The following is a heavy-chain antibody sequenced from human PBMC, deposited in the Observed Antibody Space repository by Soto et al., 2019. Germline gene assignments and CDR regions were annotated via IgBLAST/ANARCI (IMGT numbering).Heavy chain of an antibody. D-gene: IGHD2-2*02. CDR2: IYYSGST. Sequence: LSLTCAVSGGSIRSGGYSWSWIRQPPGKGLEWIGYIYYSGSTNYNPSLKSRVTISVDTSKNQFSLKLSSVTAADTAVYYCARGLGYCISTSVYRNPFYYCAQRTLVTVSS. CDR3: ARGLGYCISTSVYRNPFYY. J-gene: IGHJ4*02. CDR1: GGSIRSGGYS. V-gene: IGHV4-61*08.